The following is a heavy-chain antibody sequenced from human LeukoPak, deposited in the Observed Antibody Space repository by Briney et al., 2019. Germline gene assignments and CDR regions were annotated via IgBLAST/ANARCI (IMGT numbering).Heavy chain of an antibody. CDR3: ARVGATKSYYYGMDV. J-gene: IGHJ6*02. Sequence: YPSETLSLTCTVSGGSISSSSYYWGWIRQPPGKGLEWIGSIYYSGSTYYNPSLKSRVTISVDTSKNQFSLKLTSVTAADTAVYYCARVGATKSYYYGMDVWGPGTTVSVSS. D-gene: IGHD1-26*01. CDR2: IYYSGST. V-gene: IGHV4-39*07. CDR1: GGSISSSSYY.